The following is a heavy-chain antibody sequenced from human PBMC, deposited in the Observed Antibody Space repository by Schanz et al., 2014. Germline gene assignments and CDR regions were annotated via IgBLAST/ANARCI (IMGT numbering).Heavy chain of an antibody. J-gene: IGHJ4*02. D-gene: IGHD6-6*01. Sequence: VQLVQSGAEVKKPGSSMKVSCKASGGTFNSYTINWVRQAPGQGLEWMGRIIPILGIANYAQNFQGRVSITADTSTNTAYMDLRSLRSDDTAVYYCARDQSPYTNSSDVRYFDYWGQGSLXTVSS. CDR2: IIPILGIA. CDR1: GGTFNSYT. CDR3: ARDQSPYTNSSDVRYFDY. V-gene: IGHV1-69*08.